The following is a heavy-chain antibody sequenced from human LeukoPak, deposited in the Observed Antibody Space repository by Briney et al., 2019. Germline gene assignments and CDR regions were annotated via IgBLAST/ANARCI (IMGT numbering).Heavy chain of an antibody. Sequence: ASVKVSCKASGGTFSSSSINWVRQAPGQGLEWMGWISGNNGKTNYAKKFQARVTMTTDTSTSTTYMELRSLRSDDTAIYYCARRWGSGIRGAFDIWGQGTMVTVSS. CDR2: ISGNNGKT. CDR1: GGTFSSSS. J-gene: IGHJ3*02. V-gene: IGHV1-18*01. D-gene: IGHD3-10*01. CDR3: ARRWGSGIRGAFDI.